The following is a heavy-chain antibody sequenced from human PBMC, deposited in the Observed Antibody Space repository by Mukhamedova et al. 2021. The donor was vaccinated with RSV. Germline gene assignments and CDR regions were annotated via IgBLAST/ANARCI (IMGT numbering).Heavy chain of an antibody. V-gene: IGHV4-38-2*02. CDR1: SINSGYY. J-gene: IGHJ4*01. D-gene: IGHD3-16*02. CDR3: AGDGGGPGGYRDY. Sequence: SINSGYYWGWIRQPPGKGLEWIGSIYHSGTTYYNPSLKSRVTISVDTSKNQFSLKLRSVTAADTAVYYCAGDGGGPGGYRDYWG. CDR2: IYHSGTT.